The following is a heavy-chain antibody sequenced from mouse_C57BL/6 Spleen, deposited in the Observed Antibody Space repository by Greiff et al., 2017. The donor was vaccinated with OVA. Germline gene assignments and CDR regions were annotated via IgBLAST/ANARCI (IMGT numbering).Heavy chain of an antibody. CDR3: ARGAKGFDY. CDR2: FHPYNDDT. Sequence: QVQLQQSGAELVKPGASVTMSCTASGYTFTTYSIEWMKQNHGKSLEWIGSFHPYNDDTNYNEKFKGKATLTVEKSSSTVYLELSRLASDDSAVYYYARGAKGFDYWGQGTPLTVSA. CDR1: GYTFTTYS. V-gene: IGHV1-47*01. J-gene: IGHJ2*01. D-gene: IGHD1-1*01.